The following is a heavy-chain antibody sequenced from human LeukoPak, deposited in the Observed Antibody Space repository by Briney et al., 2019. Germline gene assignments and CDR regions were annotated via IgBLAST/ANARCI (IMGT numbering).Heavy chain of an antibody. D-gene: IGHD5-12*01. Sequence: PGGSLRLSCAASGFTFSAYEMYWVRQAPGKGLEWVSCISSSGTTIYYADSVKGRFSISRDNAKNSLYLQMNSLRAEDTAVYYCASEASFAMGAWGKGTTVTISS. V-gene: IGHV3-48*03. CDR1: GFTFSAYE. CDR2: ISSSGTTI. J-gene: IGHJ6*03. CDR3: ASEASFAMGA.